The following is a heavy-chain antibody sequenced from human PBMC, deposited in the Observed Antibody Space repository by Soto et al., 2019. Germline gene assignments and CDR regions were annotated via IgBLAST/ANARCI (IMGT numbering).Heavy chain of an antibody. CDR3: ARDPGP. CDR1: GCSMSDSY. J-gene: IGHJ5*02. Sequence: SETLSLTCTVSGCSMSDSYWSWMRQPPGKGLEWIGFIYYTGSTNYNPSLKSRVTISADTSKNQFSLKLSSVTAADTAVYYCARDPGPWGQGTLVTVPQ. CDR2: IYYTGST. V-gene: IGHV4-59*01. D-gene: IGHD7-27*01.